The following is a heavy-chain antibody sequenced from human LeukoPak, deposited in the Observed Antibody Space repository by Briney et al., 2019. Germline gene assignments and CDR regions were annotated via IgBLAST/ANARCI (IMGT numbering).Heavy chain of an antibody. CDR3: ARDRHGDYSFDY. D-gene: IGHD4-17*01. V-gene: IGHV3-33*01. CDR1: GFTFSSYG. Sequence: GRSLRLSCAASGFTFSSYGMHWVRQAPGKGLEWVAVIWYDGSNKYYADSVKGRFTISRDNSKNTLYLQMNSLRAEGTAVYYCARDRHGDYSFDYWGQGTLVTVSS. CDR2: IWYDGSNK. J-gene: IGHJ4*02.